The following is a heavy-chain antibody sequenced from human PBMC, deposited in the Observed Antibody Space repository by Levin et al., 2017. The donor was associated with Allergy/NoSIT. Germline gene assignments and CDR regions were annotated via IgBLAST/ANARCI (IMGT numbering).Heavy chain of an antibody. Sequence: SQTLSLTCTVSGGSISSSSYYWGWIRQPPGKGLEWIGSIYYSGSTYYNPSLKSRVTISVDTSKNQFSLKLSSVTAADTAVYYCASIGLESDYYGSGTYYNLPDWGQGTLVTISS. CDR3: ASIGLESDYYGSGTYYNLPD. CDR2: IYYSGST. J-gene: IGHJ4*02. V-gene: IGHV4-39*01. CDR1: GGSISSSSYY. D-gene: IGHD3-10*01.